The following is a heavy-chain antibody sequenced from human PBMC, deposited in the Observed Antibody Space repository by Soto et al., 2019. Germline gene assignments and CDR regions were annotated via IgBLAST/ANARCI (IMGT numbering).Heavy chain of an antibody. J-gene: IGHJ4*02. D-gene: IGHD1-26*01. Sequence: QVQLQESGPGLVKPSQTLSLTCTVSGVSISSSGYYWNWIRQHPGKGLEWIGYIYYSGSTYYTPSLKSRVTISVETSNNQFSLKLSSVTAADTAVYYCARDGGILFDYWGQGTLVTVSS. CDR1: GVSISSSGYY. CDR2: IYYSGST. V-gene: IGHV4-31*03. CDR3: ARDGGILFDY.